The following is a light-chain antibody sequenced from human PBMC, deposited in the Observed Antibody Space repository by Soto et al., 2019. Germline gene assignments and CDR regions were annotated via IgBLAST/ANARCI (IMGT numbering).Light chain of an antibody. CDR2: DVS. Sequence: QSALTQPASVSGSPGQSITISCTGTSSDVVGYNYVSWYQQHPGKAPKLMIYDVSNRPSGVSNRFSGSKSGNTASLTISGLQAEDEADYYCSSFTSSTTPVFGGETKLTVL. V-gene: IGLV2-14*01. CDR1: SSDVVGYNY. J-gene: IGLJ2*01. CDR3: SSFTSSTTPV.